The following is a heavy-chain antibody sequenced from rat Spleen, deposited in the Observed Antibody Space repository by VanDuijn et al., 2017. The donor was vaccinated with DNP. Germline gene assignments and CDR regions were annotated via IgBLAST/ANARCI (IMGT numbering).Heavy chain of an antibody. J-gene: IGHJ3*01. D-gene: IGHD1-11*01. V-gene: IGHV3-1*01. Sequence: EVQLQESGPGLVKPSQSLSLTCSVTGYSITSSYRWNWIRKFPGNKMEYIGHIAYSGITNYNPSLKSRISITRDTWKNQFFLQLNSVTTEDTATYYCARDLLRWRRGFAYWGQGTLVTVSS. CDR2: IAYSGIT. CDR1: GYSITSSY. CDR3: ARDLLRWRRGFAY.